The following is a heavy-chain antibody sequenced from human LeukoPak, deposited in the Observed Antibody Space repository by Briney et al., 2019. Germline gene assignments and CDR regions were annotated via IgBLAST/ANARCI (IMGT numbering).Heavy chain of an antibody. CDR3: ARAARIGLELRTYFDY. D-gene: IGHD1-7*01. Sequence: SVKVSCKASGYTFTGYYMHWVRQAPGQGLEWMGGIIPIFGTANYAQKFQGRVTITADESTSTAYMELSSLRSEDTAVYYCARAARIGLELRTYFDYWGQGTLVTVSS. CDR2: IIPIFGTA. V-gene: IGHV1-69*13. J-gene: IGHJ4*02. CDR1: GYTFTGYY.